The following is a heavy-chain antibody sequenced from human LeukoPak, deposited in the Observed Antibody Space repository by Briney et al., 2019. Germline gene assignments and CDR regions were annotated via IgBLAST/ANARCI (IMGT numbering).Heavy chain of an antibody. J-gene: IGHJ4*02. CDR3: AKDLGGSTDY. CDR1: GFTFSSYA. D-gene: IGHD5-12*01. CDR2: ISGSGRST. Sequence: GGSLRLSSAASGFTFSSYAMSWVRQAPGKGLEWVSAISGSGRSTYYADSVKGRFTISRDNSKNTLYLQMNSLRAEDTALYYCAKDLGGSTDYWGQGTLVTVSS. V-gene: IGHV3-23*01.